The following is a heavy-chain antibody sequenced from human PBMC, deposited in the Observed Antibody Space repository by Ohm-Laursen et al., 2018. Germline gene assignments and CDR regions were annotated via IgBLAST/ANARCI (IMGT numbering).Heavy chain of an antibody. CDR2: IKQDGSEK. CDR1: GFTFSSYW. V-gene: IGHV3-7*01. CDR3: ARVSCSSTSCSAYYYGMDV. Sequence: GSLRLSCAASGFTFSSYWMSWVRQAPGKGLEWVANIKQDGSEKYYVDSVKGRFTISRDNAKNSLYLQMNSLRAEDTAVYYCARVSCSSTSCSAYYYGMDVWGQGTTVTVSS. J-gene: IGHJ6*02. D-gene: IGHD2-2*01.